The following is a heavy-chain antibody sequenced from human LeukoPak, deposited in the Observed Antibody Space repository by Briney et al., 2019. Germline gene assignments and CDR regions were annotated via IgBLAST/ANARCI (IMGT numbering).Heavy chain of an antibody. CDR1: GFTFSTYD. CDR2: ISYDGSDK. CDR3: AKDFGEAAFGI. Sequence: GGSLRLSCAASGFTFSTYDMHWVRQAPGKGLEWVAIISYDGSDKYHADSVKGRFTISRDNSKNTLYLQMNSLRAEDTAVYYCAKDFGEAAFGIWGQGTMVTVSS. J-gene: IGHJ3*02. V-gene: IGHV3-30*18. D-gene: IGHD3-10*01.